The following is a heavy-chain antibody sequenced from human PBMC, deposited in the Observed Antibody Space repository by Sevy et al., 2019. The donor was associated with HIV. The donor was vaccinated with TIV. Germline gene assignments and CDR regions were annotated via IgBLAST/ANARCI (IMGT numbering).Heavy chain of an antibody. J-gene: IGHJ4*02. Sequence: SGPTLVNPTQTLTLTCTFSGFSFTTSGVGVGWIRQSPGKAPEWLAVIFWDHDTRYSPSLKSRLTITKGTSQDQVVLNMANMGPVGTGTYYFTHIRAGGIIKTGFDYWGQGTLVTVSS. CDR3: THIRAGGIIKTGFDY. V-gene: IGHV2-5*02. CDR2: IFWDHDT. D-gene: IGHD3-16*01. CDR1: GFSFTTSGVG.